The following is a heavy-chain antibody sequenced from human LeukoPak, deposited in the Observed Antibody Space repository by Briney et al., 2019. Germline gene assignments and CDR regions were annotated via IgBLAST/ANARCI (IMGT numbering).Heavy chain of an antibody. V-gene: IGHV3-23*01. D-gene: IGHD5-18*01. J-gene: IGHJ4*02. Sequence: GGSLRLSCVVSGFTVSNNYMKWVRQAPGKGLEWVSAISGSGGSTYYADSVKGRFTISRDNSKNTLYLQMNSLRAEDTAVYYCAKDRQLWFLYYFDYWGQGTLVTVSS. CDR3: AKDRQLWFLYYFDY. CDR1: GFTVSNNY. CDR2: ISGSGGST.